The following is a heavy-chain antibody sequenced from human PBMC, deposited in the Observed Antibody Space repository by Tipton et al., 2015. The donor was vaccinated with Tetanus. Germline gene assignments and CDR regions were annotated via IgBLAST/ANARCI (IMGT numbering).Heavy chain of an antibody. V-gene: IGHV3-7*01. D-gene: IGHD3-10*01. CDR2: IKQDGSEK. Sequence: SLRLSCAASEFTFSSYSMNWVRQAPGKGLEWVANIKQDGSEKNYVDSVKGRFTISRDNAKNSLYLQMNSLRAEDTAVYYCARDYRGVFDYWGQGTLVTVSS. CDR1: EFTFSSYS. CDR3: ARDYRGVFDY. J-gene: IGHJ4*02.